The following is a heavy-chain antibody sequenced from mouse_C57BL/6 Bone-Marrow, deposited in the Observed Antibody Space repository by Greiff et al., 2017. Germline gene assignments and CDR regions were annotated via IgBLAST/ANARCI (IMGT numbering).Heavy chain of an antibody. CDR2: ISDGGSYT. CDR1: GFTFSSYA. D-gene: IGHD1-1*01. CDR3: ARDWSGSSYFDY. Sequence: EVMLVESGGGLVKPGGSLKLSCAASGFTFSSYAMSWVRQTPEKRLEWVATISDGGSYTYYPDNVKGRFTISRDNAKNNLYLQMSHLKSEDTAMYYCARDWSGSSYFDYWGQGTTLTVSS. J-gene: IGHJ2*01. V-gene: IGHV5-4*01.